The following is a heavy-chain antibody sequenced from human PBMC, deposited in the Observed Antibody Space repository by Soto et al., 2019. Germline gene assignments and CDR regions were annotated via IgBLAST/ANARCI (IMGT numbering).Heavy chain of an antibody. CDR1: GFTFSSYW. Sequence: SLRLSCAASGFTFSSYWMHWFRQAPGKGLVWVSRINSDGSSTSYADSVKGRFTISRDNAKNTLYLQMNSLRAEDTAVYYCARGGSLNWYFDLWGRGTLVTVSS. J-gene: IGHJ2*01. CDR2: INSDGSST. CDR3: ARGGSLNWYFDL. D-gene: IGHD1-26*01. V-gene: IGHV3-74*01.